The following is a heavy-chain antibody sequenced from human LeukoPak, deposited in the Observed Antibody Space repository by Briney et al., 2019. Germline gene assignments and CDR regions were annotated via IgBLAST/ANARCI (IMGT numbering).Heavy chain of an antibody. J-gene: IGHJ3*02. Sequence: PGGSLRLSCAASGFTFSSYAMSWVRQAPGKGLEWVSAISGSGGSTYYADSVKGRFTISRDNSKNTLYLQMNSLRAEDTAVYYCAKDLSPSLAGTSNDAFDIWGQGTMVTVSS. CDR2: ISGSGGST. CDR3: AKDLSPSLAGTSNDAFDI. V-gene: IGHV3-23*01. CDR1: GFTFSSYA. D-gene: IGHD1-1*01.